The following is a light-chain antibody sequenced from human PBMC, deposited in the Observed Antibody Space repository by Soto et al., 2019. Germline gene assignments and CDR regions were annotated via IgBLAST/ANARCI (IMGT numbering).Light chain of an antibody. J-gene: IGKJ2*01. V-gene: IGKV3-20*01. CDR2: GAS. CDR1: QSISSSY. CDR3: QQYGNTPPNA. Sequence: EIVLTQSPGTLSLSPGERATLSCRASQSISSSYLAWYQQKPCQAPRVLIYGASIRATGIPDRFSGSGTGKDFTLTISRLEPEDFAVYFCQQYGNTPPNAFGQGTKVEIK.